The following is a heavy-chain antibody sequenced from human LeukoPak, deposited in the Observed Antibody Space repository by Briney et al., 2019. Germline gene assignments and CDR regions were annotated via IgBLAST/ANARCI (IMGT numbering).Heavy chain of an antibody. D-gene: IGHD1-1*01. Sequence: GASVKVSCKASGYIFTNFGISWVRQARGQGLEWMGWISGYNGNTKYVQKFQGRVTMTTDTSTSTVYMELSSLRSEDTAVYYCARGYNWKAYFDYWGQGTLVTVSS. J-gene: IGHJ4*02. V-gene: IGHV1-18*01. CDR1: GYIFTNFG. CDR3: ARGYNWKAYFDY. CDR2: ISGYNGNT.